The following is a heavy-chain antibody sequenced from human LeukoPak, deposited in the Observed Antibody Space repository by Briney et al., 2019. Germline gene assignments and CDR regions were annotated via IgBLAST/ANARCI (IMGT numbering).Heavy chain of an antibody. Sequence: GGSLRLSCAASGFTFDDYAMHWVRQAPGKGLEWVSSISWNSGSIGYADSVKGRFTISRDNAKNSLYLQMNSLRAEDTALYYCAKDTDSNPSDAFDIWGQGTMVTVSS. V-gene: IGHV3-9*01. CDR3: AKDTDSNPSDAFDI. CDR2: ISWNSGSI. CDR1: GFTFDDYA. D-gene: IGHD4-11*01. J-gene: IGHJ3*02.